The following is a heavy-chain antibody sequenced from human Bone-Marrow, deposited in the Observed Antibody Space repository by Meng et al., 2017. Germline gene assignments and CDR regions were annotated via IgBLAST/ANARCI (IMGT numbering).Heavy chain of an antibody. CDR3: ARDSTTVTTSY. J-gene: IGHJ4*02. CDR1: GFTFSRYW. D-gene: IGHD4-17*01. Sequence: GGSLRLSCVASGFTFSRYWMSWVRQAPGKGLEWVADIKQEGSEKYYVDSVKGRFTISRDNAKNSLYLQMNSLRAEDTAVYYCARDSTTVTTSYWGQGTLVTVSS. V-gene: IGHV3-7*01. CDR2: IKQEGSEK.